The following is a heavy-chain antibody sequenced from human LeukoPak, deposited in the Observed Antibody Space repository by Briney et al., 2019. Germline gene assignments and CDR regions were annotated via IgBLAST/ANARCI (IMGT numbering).Heavy chain of an antibody. V-gene: IGHV3-21*04. CDR1: GFTFSSYN. Sequence: GGSLRLSCAASGFTFSSYNMNWVRQAPGKGLEWVSSISYTGTYIYYAGSVKGRFTISRDNAQNSLYLQMNSLRAEDTAIYYCVRDRGTYRPIDYWGQGTLVTVSS. D-gene: IGHD1-26*01. CDR2: ISYTGTYI. J-gene: IGHJ4*02. CDR3: VRDRGTYRPIDY.